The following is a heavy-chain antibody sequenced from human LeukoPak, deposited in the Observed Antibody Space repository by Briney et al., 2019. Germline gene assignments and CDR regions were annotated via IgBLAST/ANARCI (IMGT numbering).Heavy chain of an antibody. CDR1: GGSMSSYY. CDR3: ARGARAGYNLEPFDY. CDR2: IYYGGST. D-gene: IGHD5-24*01. J-gene: IGHJ4*02. Sequence: SETLSLTCTVSGGSMSSYYWSWIRQPPGKGLEWMGYIYYGGSTKYNPSLKSRVTISVDTSKNQFSLKLSSVTAADTAVYYCARGARAGYNLEPFDYWGQGTLVTVSS. V-gene: IGHV4-59*08.